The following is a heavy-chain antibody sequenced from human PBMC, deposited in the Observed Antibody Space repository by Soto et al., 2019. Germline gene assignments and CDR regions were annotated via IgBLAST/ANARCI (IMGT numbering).Heavy chain of an antibody. CDR2: IISIFGTA. J-gene: IGHJ4*02. Sequence: GASVKVSCKASGGIFSSYAISWVRQAPGQGVEGVGGIISIFGTANYAQKFQGRVTINADEYTRTAYMELSRLRYEDTDVYYCARFMMTSVSDYCGQGTLVTVSS. CDR3: ARFMMTSVSDY. D-gene: IGHD2-2*01. CDR1: GGIFSSYA. V-gene: IGHV1-69*13.